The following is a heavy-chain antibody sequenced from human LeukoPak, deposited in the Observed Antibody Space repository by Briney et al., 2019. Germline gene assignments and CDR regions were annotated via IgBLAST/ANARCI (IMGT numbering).Heavy chain of an antibody. CDR3: TRGSRPWTFDS. J-gene: IGHJ4*02. D-gene: IGHD3/OR15-3a*01. CDR2: IYYSGST. Sequence: SETLSLTCTVSGGSISSYYWSWIRQPPGKGLEWIGYIYYSGSTNYNPSLKSRFTISVDTSKNQFSLQLNSVTPEDTAIYYCTRGSRPWTFDSWGQGTLVTVSS. CDR1: GGSISSYY. V-gene: IGHV4-59*08.